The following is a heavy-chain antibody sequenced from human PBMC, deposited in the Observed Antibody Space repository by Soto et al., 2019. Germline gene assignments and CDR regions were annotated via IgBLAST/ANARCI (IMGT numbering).Heavy chain of an antibody. J-gene: IGHJ5*02. CDR2: IIPIFGTA. Sequence: QVQLVQSGAEVKKPGSSVKVSCKASGGTFSSYAISWVRQAPGQGLEWMGGIIPIFGTANYAQKFQGRVTITADESTSTAYMEVSSLRSEDTAVYYCERGKYSSSWYEGGWFDPWGQGNLVTVSS. CDR1: GGTFSSYA. V-gene: IGHV1-69*01. D-gene: IGHD6-13*01. CDR3: ERGKYSSSWYEGGWFDP.